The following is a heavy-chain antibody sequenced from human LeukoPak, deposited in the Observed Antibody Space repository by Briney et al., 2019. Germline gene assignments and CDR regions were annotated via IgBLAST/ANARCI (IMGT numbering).Heavy chain of an antibody. CDR1: GFTFSSYA. V-gene: IGHV3-30*04. J-gene: IGHJ6*02. CDR2: ISHDGSSK. Sequence: GGSLRLSCAASGFTFSSYAMHWVRQAPGKGLEWVAVISHDGSSKFYADSVKGRYIISRDNSKNTLYLQMNSLRAEDTAVYYCANSDHSFGYNYYGMDVWAKGPRSPSP. CDR3: ANSDHSFGYNYYGMDV. D-gene: IGHD3-3*01.